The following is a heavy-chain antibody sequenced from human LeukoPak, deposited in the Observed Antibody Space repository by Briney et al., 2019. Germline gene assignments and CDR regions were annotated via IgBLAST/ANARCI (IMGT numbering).Heavy chain of an antibody. D-gene: IGHD3-3*01. CDR1: GYTFTNYA. V-gene: IGHV1-3*01. CDR2: INAGNGNT. Sequence: ASVKVSCKASGYTFTNYAIHWVRQAPGQRPEWMGWINAGNGNTKYSQRSQGRVTITRDKSANTAYMELSSLRSEDTAVYYCARGIWSSHKADYYLDHWGQGTLVTVSS. J-gene: IGHJ4*02. CDR3: ARGIWSSHKADYYLDH.